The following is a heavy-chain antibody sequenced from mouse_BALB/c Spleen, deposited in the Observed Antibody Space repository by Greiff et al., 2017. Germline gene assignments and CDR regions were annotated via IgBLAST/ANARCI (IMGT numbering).Heavy chain of an antibody. Sequence: EVQRVESGGGLVQPGGSLRLSCATSGFTFTDYYMSWVRQPPGKALEWLGFIRNKANGYTTEYSASVKGRFTISRDNSQSILYLQMNTLRAEDSATYYCARDGAARAFDYWGQGTTLTVSS. CDR2: IRNKANGYTT. CDR3: ARDGAARAFDY. CDR1: GFTFTDYY. V-gene: IGHV7-3*02. J-gene: IGHJ2*01. D-gene: IGHD3-1*01.